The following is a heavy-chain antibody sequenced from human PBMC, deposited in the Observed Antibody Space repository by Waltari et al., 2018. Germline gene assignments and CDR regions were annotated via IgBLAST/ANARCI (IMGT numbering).Heavy chain of an antibody. CDR1: GGSISSYY. J-gene: IGHJ6*03. Sequence: QVQLQESGPGLVKPSETLSLTCTVSGGSISSYYWSWIRQPPGKGLEWIGCIYTSGSTNYNPSLKSRVTISVDTSKNQFSLKLSSVTAADTAVYYCARGRGDFDWFLHFPDARYYYYMDVWGKGTTVTVSS. V-gene: IGHV4-4*09. CDR2: IYTSGST. D-gene: IGHD3-9*01. CDR3: ARGRGDFDWFLHFPDARYYYYMDV.